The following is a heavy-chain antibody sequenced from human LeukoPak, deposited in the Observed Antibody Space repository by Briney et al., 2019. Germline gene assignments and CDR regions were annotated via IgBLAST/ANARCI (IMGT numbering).Heavy chain of an antibody. CDR1: GGSFSGYY. CDR2: INHSGST. Sequence: SETLSLTCAVYGGSFSGYYWSSIRQPPGKGLEWIGEINHSGSTNYNPSLKSRVTISVDTSKPQSSVKLRSVTAAAKAVYYCARANWGFDYWGQGTLVTVS. CDR3: ARANWGFDY. V-gene: IGHV4-34*01. D-gene: IGHD7-27*01. J-gene: IGHJ4*02.